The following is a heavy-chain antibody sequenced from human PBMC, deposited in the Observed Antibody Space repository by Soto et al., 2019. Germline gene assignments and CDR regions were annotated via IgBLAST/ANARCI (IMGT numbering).Heavy chain of an antibody. CDR3: ASARSLGYCSSTSCLRFDP. V-gene: IGHV4-31*03. J-gene: IGHJ5*02. D-gene: IGHD2-2*01. CDR2: IFYSGSF. CDR1: GGSISSGTSY. Sequence: SETLSLTCSVSGGSISSGTSYWSWIRQRPGEGLEWIGYIFYSGSFYYTPSLRGRVLILADTSKNQFTLTLSSVTAADTAVYYCASARSLGYCSSTSCLRFDPWGQGTLVTVSS.